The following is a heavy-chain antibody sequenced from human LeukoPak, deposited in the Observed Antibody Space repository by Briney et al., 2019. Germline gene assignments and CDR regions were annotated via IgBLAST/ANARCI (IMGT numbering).Heavy chain of an antibody. CDR1: GYTFTSYG. J-gene: IGHJ2*01. CDR2: ISAYNGNT. Sequence: ASVNVSCKASGYTFTSYGISWVRQAPRQGLEWMGWISAYNGNTNYAQKLQGRVTMTTHTSTSTAYMELRSLRSDDTAVYYCARDSDTAIADKNWYFDLWGRGTLVTVSS. CDR3: ARDSDTAIADKNWYFDL. D-gene: IGHD5-18*01. V-gene: IGHV1-18*01.